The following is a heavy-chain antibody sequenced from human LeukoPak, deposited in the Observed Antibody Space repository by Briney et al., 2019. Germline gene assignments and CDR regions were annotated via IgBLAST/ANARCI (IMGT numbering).Heavy chain of an antibody. CDR2: MNPNSGNT. CDR1: GYTFTSYD. J-gene: IGHJ6*03. Sequence: ASVEVSCKASGYTFTSYDINWVRQATGQGLEWMGWMNPNSGNTGYAQKFQGRVTMTRNTSISTAYMELSSLRSEDTAVYYCARGISLKRYYYYYYMDVWGKGTTVTISS. CDR3: ARGISLKRYYYYYYMDV. D-gene: IGHD2-15*01. V-gene: IGHV1-8*01.